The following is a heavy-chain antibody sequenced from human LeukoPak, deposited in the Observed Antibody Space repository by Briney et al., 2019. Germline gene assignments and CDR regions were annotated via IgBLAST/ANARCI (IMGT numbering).Heavy chain of an antibody. V-gene: IGHV3-23*01. J-gene: IGHJ4*02. Sequence: GGSLRLSCAASGFTFSSYAMSWVRQAPGKGLEWVSIISASGGSTYYADSVKGRFTISRDKSRNYLQMNSLRGDDTAIYYCAKDVRVGEYYGSGSYFGHWGQGTLVTVSS. CDR3: AKDVRVGEYYGSGSYFGH. CDR1: GFTFSSYA. D-gene: IGHD3-10*01. CDR2: ISASGGST.